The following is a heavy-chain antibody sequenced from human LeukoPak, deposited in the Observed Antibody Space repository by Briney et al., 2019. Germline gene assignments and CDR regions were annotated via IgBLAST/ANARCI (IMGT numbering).Heavy chain of an antibody. D-gene: IGHD3-10*01. Sequence: GASVKVSGKASGYTFTSYYMHWVRQAPGQGLEWMGIINPSGGSTSYAQKFQGRVTMTRDTSTSTVYMELSSLRSDDTAVYYCAKTKWFGELYDAFDIWGQGTMVIVSS. CDR2: INPSGGST. CDR3: AKTKWFGELYDAFDI. V-gene: IGHV1-46*01. CDR1: GYTFTSYY. J-gene: IGHJ3*02.